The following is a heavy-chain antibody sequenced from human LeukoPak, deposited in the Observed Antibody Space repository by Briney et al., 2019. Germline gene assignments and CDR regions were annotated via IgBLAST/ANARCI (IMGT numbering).Heavy chain of an antibody. D-gene: IGHD1-7*01. V-gene: IGHV4-59*01. J-gene: IGHJ4*02. CDR1: GGSFNTYY. CDR3: ARVSGLEVRF. CDR2: IFYSGST. Sequence: SETLSLTCTVSGGSFNTYYWTWIRQPPGKGLEWIGDIFYSGSTNYNPSLKNRVTISLDTSKNHFSLKLSSVTAADTAIYYCARVSGLEVRFWGQGTLVTVSS.